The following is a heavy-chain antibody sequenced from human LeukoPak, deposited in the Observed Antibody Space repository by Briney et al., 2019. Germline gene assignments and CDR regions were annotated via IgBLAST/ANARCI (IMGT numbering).Heavy chain of an antibody. CDR1: GYTFTSYD. V-gene: IGHV1-8*01. CDR3: ARGWSVYNWFDL. CDR2: MNPNSGNT. D-gene: IGHD2-8*02. J-gene: IGHJ5*02. Sequence: ASVKVSCKASGYTFTSYDINWVRQATGQGLEWMGWMNPNSGNTGYAQKFQGRVTMTRNTSISTVYMELSSLRSEDTAVYYCARGWSVYNWFDLWGQGTLVTVSS.